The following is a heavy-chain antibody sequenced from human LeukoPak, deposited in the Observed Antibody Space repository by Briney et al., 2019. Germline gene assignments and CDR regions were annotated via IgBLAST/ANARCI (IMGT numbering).Heavy chain of an antibody. D-gene: IGHD6-6*01. CDR3: ARAYSSSSSSDF. CDR1: GYTFTDYY. Sequence: ASVKVSCKASGYTFTDYYMHWVRQAPGQGLEWMGGISPNSGGTNYAQKFQGRVTMTGDTSITTAYMELSRLRSDDTAVYYCARAYSSSSSSDFWGQGTLVIVSS. J-gene: IGHJ4*02. CDR2: ISPNSGGT. V-gene: IGHV1-2*02.